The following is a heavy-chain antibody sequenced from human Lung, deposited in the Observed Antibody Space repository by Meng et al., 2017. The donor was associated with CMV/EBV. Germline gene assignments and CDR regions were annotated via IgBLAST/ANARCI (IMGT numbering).Heavy chain of an antibody. CDR2: IKGDGSHT. CDR3: VRDGHSWNFDD. Sequence: GEXXTISCTASGFTFSDYWMHWVRQTPGKGLLWVSRIKGDGSHTIYGDSVKGRFTISRDNAKNTLYLQMNTLRVEDTAVYYCVRDGHSWNFDDWGQGSLVTVSS. J-gene: IGHJ4*02. V-gene: IGHV3-74*01. CDR1: GFTFSDYW. D-gene: IGHD6-13*01.